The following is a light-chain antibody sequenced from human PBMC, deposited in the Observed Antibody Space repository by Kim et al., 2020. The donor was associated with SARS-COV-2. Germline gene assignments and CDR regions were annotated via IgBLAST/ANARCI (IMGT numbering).Light chain of an antibody. CDR1: RGISGW. Sequence: DIQLTQSPTFVSASIGDKVTITCRTNRGISGWLAWFQQRPGTAPRLLIYAASSLQSGVPPRFSGSGSGTEFTLTINNLQPDDFATYYCQQSNALPLTFGGGTKVDIK. J-gene: IGKJ4*01. V-gene: IGKV1-12*01. CDR2: AAS. CDR3: QQSNALPLT.